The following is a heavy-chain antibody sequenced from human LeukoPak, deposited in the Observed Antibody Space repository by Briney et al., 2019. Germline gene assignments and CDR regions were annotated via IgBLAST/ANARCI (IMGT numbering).Heavy chain of an antibody. CDR2: IYYGGTT. CDR3: ARDLSGVTGYTYGRGIDY. CDR1: GGSINSSTYY. J-gene: IGHJ4*02. D-gene: IGHD5-18*01. Sequence: SETLSLTCTVSGGSINSSTYYWAWVRQPPGKRLEWIASIYYGGTTYFNPSLKSRVTISLDTSRNQFSLKLSSVTAADTAVYYCARDLSGVTGYTYGRGIDYWGQGTLVTVSS. V-gene: IGHV4-39*07.